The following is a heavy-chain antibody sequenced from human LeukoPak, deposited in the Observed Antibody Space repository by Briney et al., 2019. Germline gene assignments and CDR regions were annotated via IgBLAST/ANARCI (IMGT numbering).Heavy chain of an antibody. CDR2: IYYSGTT. Sequence: GSLRLSCAASGFTFSSFEMNWVRKPPGKGLEWIGSIYYSGTTYYNPSLKSRVTISVDTSKNQFSLKLSSVTAADTAVYYCARHCSGGDCYAAFDSWGQGTLVTVSS. CDR1: GFTFSSFE. CDR3: ARHCSGGDCYAAFDS. D-gene: IGHD2-15*01. V-gene: IGHV4-39*01. J-gene: IGHJ4*02.